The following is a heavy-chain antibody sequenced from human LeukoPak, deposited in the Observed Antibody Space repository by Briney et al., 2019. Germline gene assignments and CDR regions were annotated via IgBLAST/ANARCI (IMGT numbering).Heavy chain of an antibody. CDR3: ASRRAGAVGYPAGQYFFDY. D-gene: IGHD6-19*01. CDR1: GYSFSSGFY. V-gene: IGHV4-38-2*02. J-gene: IGHJ4*02. Sequence: PSETLSLTCTVSGYSFSSGFYWGWIRQPPGKGLEWIGSIWHGGSTYYNPSLKSRVTISVDTSKNQFSLKLTSVTAADTAIYYCASRRAGAVGYPAGQYFFDYWGQGTLVTVSS. CDR2: IWHGGST.